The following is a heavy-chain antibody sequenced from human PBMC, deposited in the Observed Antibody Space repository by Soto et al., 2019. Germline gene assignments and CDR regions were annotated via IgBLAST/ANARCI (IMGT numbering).Heavy chain of an antibody. CDR2: MNPNSGYT. Sequence: ASVKVSCKASGYPFTSYDINWVRQATGQGLEWMGWMNPNSGYTGYAQKFQGRVTMTRNTSISTAYMELSSLRSEDTAVYYCARGLRGDYYYYYYYMDVWGKGTTVTVSS. V-gene: IGHV1-8*01. J-gene: IGHJ6*03. CDR3: ARGLRGDYYYYYYYMDV. D-gene: IGHD3-16*01. CDR1: GYPFTSYD.